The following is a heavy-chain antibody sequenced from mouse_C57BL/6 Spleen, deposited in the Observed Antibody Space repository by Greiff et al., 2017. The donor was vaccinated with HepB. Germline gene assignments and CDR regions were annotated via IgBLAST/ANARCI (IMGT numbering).Heavy chain of an antibody. J-gene: IGHJ4*01. D-gene: IGHD1-1*01. V-gene: IGHV3-6*01. CDR1: GYSITSGYY. CDR3: ARVSLTTVVATRAMDD. Sequence: EVQLVESGPGLVKPSQSLSLTCSVTGYSITSGYYWNWIRQFPGNKLEWMGYISYDGSNNYNPSLKNRISINRDTSKNQFFLKLNSVTTEDTATYYCARVSLTTVVATRAMDDWGQGTSVTVSS. CDR2: ISYDGSN.